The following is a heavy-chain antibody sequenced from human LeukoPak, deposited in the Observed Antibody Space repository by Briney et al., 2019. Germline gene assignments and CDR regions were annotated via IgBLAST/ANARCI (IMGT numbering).Heavy chain of an antibody. D-gene: IGHD2-21*02. CDR1: VFIFDEYA. J-gene: IGHJ5*02. CDR3: AKDIDYCGGDCYSANWFDP. V-gene: IGHV3-43*02. CDR2: ISWDGGST. Sequence: GWSVSLSGVACVFIFDEYAMHWVRQAPGKGLEGVSLISWDGGSTYYAASVKGPFPISRDNSKNSLYLQMNRLRTEDTALYYCAKDIDYCGGDCYSANWFDPWGQGTLVTVSS.